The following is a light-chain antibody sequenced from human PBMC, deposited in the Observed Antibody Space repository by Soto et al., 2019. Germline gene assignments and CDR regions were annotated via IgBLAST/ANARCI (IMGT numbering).Light chain of an antibody. CDR2: DAS. Sequence: DIQMTQSTSTLSASIGDRVTITCRASESIRTWLAWYQHKPGKAPKFLIYDASTLESGVPSRFSGSGSGTEFTLTISSLQPDDFATYYCQQYNNYPGTFGQGTKVEIK. V-gene: IGKV1-5*01. J-gene: IGKJ1*01. CDR1: ESIRTW. CDR3: QQYNNYPGT.